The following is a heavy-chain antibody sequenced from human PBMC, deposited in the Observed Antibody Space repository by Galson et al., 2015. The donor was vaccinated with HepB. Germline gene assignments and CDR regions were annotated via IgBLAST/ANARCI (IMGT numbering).Heavy chain of an antibody. CDR1: GGTFSSYA. CDR2: IIPIFGTA. V-gene: IGHV1-69*13. Sequence: SVKASCKASGGTFSSYAISWVRQAPGQGLEWMGGIIPIFGTANYAQKFQGRVTITADESTSTAYMELSSLRSEDTAVYYCARDYVRYCSSTSCYRFYYGMDVWGQGTTVTVSS. J-gene: IGHJ6*02. CDR3: ARDYVRYCSSTSCYRFYYGMDV. D-gene: IGHD2-2*01.